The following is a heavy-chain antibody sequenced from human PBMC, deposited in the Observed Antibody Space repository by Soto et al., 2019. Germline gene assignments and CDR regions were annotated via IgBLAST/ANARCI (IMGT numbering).Heavy chain of an antibody. CDR2: INHSGST. CDR3: ARAKGYCSSTSCYPVAGKPNSFPKRNHDPYYFDY. V-gene: IGHV4-34*01. Sequence: QVQLQQWGAGLLKPSETLSLTCAVYGGSFSGYYWSWIRQPPGKGLEWIGEINHSGSTNYNPSLKSRVTISVDTSKNQFSLKLSSVTAADTAVYYCARAKGYCSSTSCYPVAGKPNSFPKRNHDPYYFDYWGQGTLVTVSS. CDR1: GGSFSGYY. D-gene: IGHD2-2*01. J-gene: IGHJ4*02.